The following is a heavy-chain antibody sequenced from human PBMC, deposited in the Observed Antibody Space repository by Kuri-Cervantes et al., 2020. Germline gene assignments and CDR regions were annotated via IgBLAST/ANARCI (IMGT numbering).Heavy chain of an antibody. CDR2: ISWDGGST. CDR1: GFTFDDYA. Sequence: GGSLRLSCAASGFTFDDYAMHWVRQAPGKGLEWVSLISWDGGSTYYADSVKGRFTISRDNAKNSLYLQMNSLRAEDTAVYYCARGLAYCGGDCYSLSPFDYWGQGTLVTVSS. J-gene: IGHJ4*02. CDR3: ARGLAYCGGDCYSLSPFDY. V-gene: IGHV3-43D*04. D-gene: IGHD2-21*02.